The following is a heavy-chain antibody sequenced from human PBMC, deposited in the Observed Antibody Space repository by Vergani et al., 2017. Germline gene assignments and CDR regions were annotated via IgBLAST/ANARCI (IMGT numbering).Heavy chain of an antibody. J-gene: IGHJ4*02. V-gene: IGHV4-59*08. CDR3: ASGWDFGDSR. D-gene: IGHD4-17*01. CDR2: IYYSGST. Sequence: QVQLQESGPGLVKPSETLSLTCTVSGGSISSHYWSWIRQPPGKGLEWIGYIYYSGSTDYNPSLKSRLTISVDASKNQFSLKLSSVTAPDTAVYYCASGWDFGDSRWGQGTLVTVSS. CDR1: GGSISSHY.